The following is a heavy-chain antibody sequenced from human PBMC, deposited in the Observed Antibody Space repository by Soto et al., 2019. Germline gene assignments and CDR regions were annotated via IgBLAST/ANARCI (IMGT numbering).Heavy chain of an antibody. CDR2: ITGSGERT. D-gene: IGHD4-17*01. Sequence: EVQLLDSGGGLVQPGGSLRVSCEASGFPFSSYAMNWVRKAPGKGREWVSGITGSGERTYYADSVKGRFTISRDNSENTLYLQMNSLRVEDTAVYYCAKEMGANYGEYWFFDVWGRGTLVTVSS. CDR1: GFPFSSYA. J-gene: IGHJ2*01. CDR3: AKEMGANYGEYWFFDV. V-gene: IGHV3-23*01.